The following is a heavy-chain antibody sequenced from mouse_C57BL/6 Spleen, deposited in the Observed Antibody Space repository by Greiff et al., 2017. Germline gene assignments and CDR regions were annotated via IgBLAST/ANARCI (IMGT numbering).Heavy chain of an antibody. D-gene: IGHD4-1*01. J-gene: IGHJ2*01. CDR2: IYPSDSAT. V-gene: IGHV1-61*01. CDR3: ARGGKLGSFDY. CDR1: GYTFTSYW. Sequence: QVQLQQPGAELVRPGSSVKLSCKASGYTFTSYWMDWVKQRPGQGLEWIGNIYPSDSATHYNQKFKDKATLTVDKSSSTAYMQLSSLTSEDSAVYYCARGGKLGSFDYWGQGTTLTVSS.